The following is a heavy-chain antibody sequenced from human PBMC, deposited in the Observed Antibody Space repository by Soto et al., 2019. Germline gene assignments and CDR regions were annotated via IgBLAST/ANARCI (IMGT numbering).Heavy chain of an antibody. CDR3: AKDSLNDFWSGYYPFDY. Sequence: EVQLLESGGGLVQPGGSLRLSCAASGLTFSSYAMSWVRQAPGKGLEWVSAISGSGGSTYYADSVKGRFTISRDNSKNTLYLQMNSLRAEDTAVYYCAKDSLNDFWSGYYPFDYWGQGTLVTVSS. CDR1: GLTFSSYA. D-gene: IGHD3-3*01. V-gene: IGHV3-23*01. CDR2: ISGSGGST. J-gene: IGHJ4*02.